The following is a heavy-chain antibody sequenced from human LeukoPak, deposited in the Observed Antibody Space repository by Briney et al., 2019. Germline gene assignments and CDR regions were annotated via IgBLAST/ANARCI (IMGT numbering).Heavy chain of an antibody. Sequence: PGGSLRLSCAASGFTFSSYAMSWVRQAPGKGLEWVSAISGSGGSTYYADSAKGRFTISRDNSKNTLYLQMNSLRAEDTAVYYCAKDRWNYYDSSGYYYYDYWGQGTLVTVSS. D-gene: IGHD3-22*01. J-gene: IGHJ4*02. CDR2: ISGSGGST. CDR1: GFTFSSYA. V-gene: IGHV3-23*01. CDR3: AKDRWNYYDSSGYYYYDY.